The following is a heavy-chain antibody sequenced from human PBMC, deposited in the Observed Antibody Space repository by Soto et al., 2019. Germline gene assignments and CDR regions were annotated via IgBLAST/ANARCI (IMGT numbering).Heavy chain of an antibody. CDR1: GYTFTSYD. V-gene: IGHV1-8*01. CDR2: MNPNSGNT. J-gene: IGHJ4*02. Sequence: GASVKVSCKASGYTFTSYDINWVRQATGQGLEWMGWMNPNSGNTGYAQKFQGRVTMTRNTSISTAYMELSSLRSEDTAVYYCAKASDGGWPYYFDSWGQGALVTVSS. D-gene: IGHD2-15*01. CDR3: AKASDGGWPYYFDS.